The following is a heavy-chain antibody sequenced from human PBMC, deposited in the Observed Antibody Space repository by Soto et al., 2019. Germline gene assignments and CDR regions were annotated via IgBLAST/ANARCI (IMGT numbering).Heavy chain of an antibody. CDR3: AKERYDILTGFYSP. CDR2: IYWNDDK. CDR1: GFSLSTSGVG. Sequence: SGPTLVNPTQTLTLTCTFSGFSLSTSGVGVGWIRQPPGKALEWLALIYWNDDKRYSPSLKSRLTITKDTSKNQVVLTMTNMDPVDTAVYYCAKERYDILTGFYSPWGQGTLVTVSS. D-gene: IGHD3-9*01. V-gene: IGHV2-5*01. J-gene: IGHJ5*02.